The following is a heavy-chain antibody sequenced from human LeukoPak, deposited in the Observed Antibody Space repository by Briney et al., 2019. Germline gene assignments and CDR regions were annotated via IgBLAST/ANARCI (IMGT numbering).Heavy chain of an antibody. CDR2: VYHSGST. J-gene: IGHJ4*02. D-gene: IGHD5-18*01. CDR1: GYSISSGYY. Sequence: PSETLSLTCTVSGYSISSGYYWGWIRQPPGKGLEWIGSVYHSGSTYYNPSLKSRVTISVDTSKNQFSLKLSSVTAADTAVYYCARADTTWIQLIPFDYWSQGTLVTVSS. V-gene: IGHV4-38-2*02. CDR3: ARADTTWIQLIPFDY.